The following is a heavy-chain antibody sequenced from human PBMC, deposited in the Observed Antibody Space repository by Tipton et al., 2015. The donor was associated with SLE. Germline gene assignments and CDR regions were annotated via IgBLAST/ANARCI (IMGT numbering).Heavy chain of an antibody. J-gene: IGHJ6*02. V-gene: IGHV4-34*01. CDR2: INHSGSP. CDR3: ARGRRFLEWGYYYYGMDV. Sequence: TLSLTCAVYGGSFSGYYWSWIRQPPGKGLEWIGEINHSGSPNYTPSLKRRDTISVDTPKNQFSLKLSSVTAADTAVYYCARGRRFLEWGYYYYGMDVGGQGTTVTVSS. CDR1: GGSFSGYY. D-gene: IGHD3-3*01.